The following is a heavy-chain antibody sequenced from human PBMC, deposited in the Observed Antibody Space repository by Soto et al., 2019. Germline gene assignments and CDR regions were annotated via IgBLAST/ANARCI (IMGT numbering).Heavy chain of an antibody. CDR2: ISYDGSNK. V-gene: IGHV3-30-3*01. D-gene: IGHD3-22*01. J-gene: IGHJ4*02. Sequence: QVQLVESGGGVVQPGRSLRLSCAASGFTFSSYAMHWVRQAPGKGLEWVAVISYDGSNKYYADSVKGRFTISRDNSKNTLYLQMNSLRAADTAVYYCARGDYYDSSGYYFLSYYFEYWGQGTLVSVSS. CDR3: ARGDYYDSSGYYFLSYYFEY. CDR1: GFTFSSYA.